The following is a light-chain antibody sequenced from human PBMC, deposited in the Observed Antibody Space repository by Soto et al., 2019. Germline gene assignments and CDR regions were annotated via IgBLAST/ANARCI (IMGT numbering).Light chain of an antibody. CDR2: AAS. J-gene: IGKJ4*01. CDR1: QDISKY. V-gene: IGKV1-27*01. CDR3: QEYNSAPPLT. Sequence: DIPMTQSPSSLSASIGDRVTITCRASQDISKYLAWYQQKPGKVPKLLIFAASTLQSGVPSRFSGSGSGTDFTLTITSLQSEDVATYYCQEYNSAPPLTFGGGTKVEIK.